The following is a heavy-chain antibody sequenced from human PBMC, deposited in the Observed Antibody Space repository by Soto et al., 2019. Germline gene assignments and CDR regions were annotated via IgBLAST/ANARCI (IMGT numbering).Heavy chain of an antibody. CDR3: AKGGLYNSSWYEGY. Sequence: EVQLLESGGGLVQPGGSLRLSCTASGFTFSVFGMSWVRQAPGKGLEWVSVIIGSGHNTYYADSVKGRFTISRDNSRNTLYLQMNSLRAEDTAVYYCAKGGLYNSSWYEGYWGQGTLVTVSS. V-gene: IGHV3-23*01. CDR2: IIGSGHNT. CDR1: GFTFSVFG. D-gene: IGHD6-13*01. J-gene: IGHJ4*02.